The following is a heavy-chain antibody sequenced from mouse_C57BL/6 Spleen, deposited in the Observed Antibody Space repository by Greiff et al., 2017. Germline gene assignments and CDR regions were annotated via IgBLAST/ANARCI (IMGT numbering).Heavy chain of an antibody. CDR1: GYTFTDYY. V-gene: IGHV1-26*01. CDR3: ARLHYYGSSPYAMGC. D-gene: IGHD1-1*01. J-gene: IGHJ4*01. Sequence: VQLQQSGPELVKPGASVKISCKASGYTFTDYYMNWVKQSQGKSLEWIGDINPNNGGTSYNQKFKGKATLTVDKSSSTAYMELRSLTSEDSAVYYCARLHYYGSSPYAMGCWGQGTSVTVSS. CDR2: INPNNGGT.